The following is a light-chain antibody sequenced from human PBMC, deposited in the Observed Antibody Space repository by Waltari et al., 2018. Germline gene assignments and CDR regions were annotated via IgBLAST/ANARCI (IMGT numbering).Light chain of an antibody. V-gene: IGLV2-14*01. CDR1: STDIGGYNY. J-gene: IGLJ3*02. Sequence: QSALTQPASVSGYPGQSITISCTGTSTDIGGYNYVSCYQHPPGKAPKLMIYEVSNRPSGVSNRFSGSKSGNTASLTISGLQAEDEGDYYCSSYAISRPWVFGGGTKLTVL. CDR3: SSYAISRPWV. CDR2: EVS.